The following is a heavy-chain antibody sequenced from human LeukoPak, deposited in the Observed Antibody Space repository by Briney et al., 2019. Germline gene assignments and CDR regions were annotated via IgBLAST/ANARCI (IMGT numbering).Heavy chain of an antibody. J-gene: IGHJ4*02. V-gene: IGHV3-23*01. D-gene: IGHD6-19*01. CDR2: ISGSGGST. CDR3: AREIAVPGRDF. Sequence: GGSLRLSCAASGFTFSSYGMSWVRQAPGKGLEWVSAISGSGGSTYYADSVKGRFTISRDNAKNSLYLQMNSLRAEDTAVYYCAREIAVPGRDFWGQGTLVTVSS. CDR1: GFTFSSYG.